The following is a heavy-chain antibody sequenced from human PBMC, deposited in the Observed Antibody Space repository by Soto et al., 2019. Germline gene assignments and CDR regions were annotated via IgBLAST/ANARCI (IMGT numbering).Heavy chain of an antibody. CDR1: GGSFSGYY. V-gene: IGHV4-34*01. CDR3: ARAYSSGWSLLDY. CDR2: INHRGST. J-gene: IGHJ4*02. Sequence: QVQLQQWGAGLLKPSETLSLTCAVYGGSFSGYYWSWIRQPPGKGLEWIGEINHRGSTNYNPSLKSRVTISVDTSKNQFSLKLSSVTAADTAVYYCARAYSSGWSLLDYWGQGTLVTLSS. D-gene: IGHD6-19*01.